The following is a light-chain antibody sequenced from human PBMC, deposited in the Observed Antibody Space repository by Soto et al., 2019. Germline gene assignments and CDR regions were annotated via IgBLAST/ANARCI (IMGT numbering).Light chain of an antibody. CDR1: QGISSY. J-gene: IGKJ1*01. CDR2: AAS. V-gene: IGKV1-9*01. Sequence: IQLTQSPSSLSASVVDRVTITCRASQGISSYLAWYQQKPGKAPKLLIYAASTLQSGVPSRFSGSGSGTEFTLTISSLQPDDFATYYCQKYDSYPWTFGQGTKVDIK. CDR3: QKYDSYPWT.